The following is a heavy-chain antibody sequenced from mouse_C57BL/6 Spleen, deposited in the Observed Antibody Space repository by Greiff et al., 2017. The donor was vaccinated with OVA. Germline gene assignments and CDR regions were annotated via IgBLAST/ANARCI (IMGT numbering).Heavy chain of an antibody. CDR2: IYPGDGDT. D-gene: IGHD1-1*01. Sequence: VQLQQSGAELVKPGASVKISCKASGYAFSSYWMNWVKQRPGKGLEWIGQIYPGDGDTNYNGKFKGKATLTADKSSSTAYMQLSSLTSEDSAVYFCARGGTTVVEGYWYFDVWGTGTTVTVSS. J-gene: IGHJ1*03. V-gene: IGHV1-80*01. CDR3: ARGGTTVVEGYWYFDV. CDR1: GYAFSSYW.